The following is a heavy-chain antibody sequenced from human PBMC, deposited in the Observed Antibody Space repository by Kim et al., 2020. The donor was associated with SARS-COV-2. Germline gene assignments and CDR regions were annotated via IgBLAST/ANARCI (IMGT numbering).Heavy chain of an antibody. J-gene: IGHJ6*02. D-gene: IGHD1-1*01. CDR3: ARDRGLERRSSYYYGMDV. V-gene: IGHV1-69*01. Sequence: AQKFQGRVTITADESTSTAYMELSSLRSEDTAVYYCARDRGLERRSSYYYGMDVWGQGTTVTVSS.